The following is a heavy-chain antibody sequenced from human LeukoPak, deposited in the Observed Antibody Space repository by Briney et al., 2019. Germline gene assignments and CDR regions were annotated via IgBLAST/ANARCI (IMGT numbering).Heavy chain of an antibody. CDR2: IKQDGSEK. D-gene: IGHD3-10*01. Sequence: GGTLRLSCAASGFTFSNHGMNWVRQAPGKGLEWVANIKQDGSEKYYVDSVKGRFTISRDNAKNSLYLQMNSLRAEDTAVYYCARSYGSGSYCPYYFDYWGQGTLVTVSS. V-gene: IGHV3-7*01. J-gene: IGHJ4*02. CDR3: ARSYGSGSYCPYYFDY. CDR1: GFTFSNHG.